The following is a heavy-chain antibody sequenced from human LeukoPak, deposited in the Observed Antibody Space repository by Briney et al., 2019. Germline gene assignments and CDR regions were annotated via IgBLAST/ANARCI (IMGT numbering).Heavy chain of an antibody. D-gene: IGHD6-6*01. J-gene: IGHJ4*02. Sequence: SETLSLTCTVSGYSISSGYYWGWIRQPPGKGLEWIGSIYHSGSTYYNPSLKSRVTISVDTSKNQFSLKLSSVTAADTAVYYCAGYSSSSYFDYWGQGTLVTVSS. V-gene: IGHV4-38-2*02. CDR1: GYSISSGYY. CDR2: IYHSGST. CDR3: AGYSSSSYFDY.